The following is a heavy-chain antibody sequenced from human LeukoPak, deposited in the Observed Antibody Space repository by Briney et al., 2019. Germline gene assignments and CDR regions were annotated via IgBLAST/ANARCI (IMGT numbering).Heavy chain of an antibody. CDR2: IPTDGTT. CDR1: GFIVSSTE. V-gene: IGHV3-48*03. D-gene: IGHD6-19*01. J-gene: IGHJ6*03. CDR3: ATSLSGWENYHYMDV. Sequence: GGSLRLSCAASGFIVSSTEINWVRQAPGKGLEWISFIPTDGTTYYADSVQGRFTLSRDNAKNSLFLRMNSLRAEDTALYYCATSLSGWENYHYMDVWGKGTTVTISS.